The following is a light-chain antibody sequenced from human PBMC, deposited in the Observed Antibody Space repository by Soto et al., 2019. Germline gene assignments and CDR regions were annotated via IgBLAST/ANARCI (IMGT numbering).Light chain of an antibody. Sequence: QSALTQPPSASGSTGQSVTISCTGTKNDIGVYDFVSWYQHHPGKAPRLIIYEVVQRPSGVPDRFSGSKSGNTASLTVSGLQAADEADYLCKSYAGRNTYVFGSGTKLTVL. CDR3: KSYAGRNTYV. V-gene: IGLV2-8*01. CDR2: EVV. J-gene: IGLJ1*01. CDR1: KNDIGVYDF.